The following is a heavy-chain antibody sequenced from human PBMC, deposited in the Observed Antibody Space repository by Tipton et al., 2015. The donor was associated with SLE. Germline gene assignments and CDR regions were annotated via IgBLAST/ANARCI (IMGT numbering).Heavy chain of an antibody. J-gene: IGHJ4*02. CDR3: ARPLIGGSSGFFES. CDR1: GYSISSGYY. Sequence: TLSLTCTVSGYSISSGYYWGWIRQPPGKRLEWIGNIYHSGSTYYNPSLKSRVTISVDTSKNQFSLKLNSVTAADTAVYYCARPLIGGSSGFFESWGQGTLVTVSS. CDR2: IYHSGST. V-gene: IGHV4-38-2*02. D-gene: IGHD2-15*01.